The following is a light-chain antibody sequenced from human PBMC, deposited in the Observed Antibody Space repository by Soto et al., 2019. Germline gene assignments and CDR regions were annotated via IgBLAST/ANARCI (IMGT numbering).Light chain of an antibody. J-gene: IGKJ1*01. V-gene: IGKV1-17*01. CDR3: QQYNSYPWT. CDR2: AAF. Sequence: IQMTQSPSSLSASVGDRVTITCRASQGISNDLGWYQQKPGKAPNLLIYAAFTLQSGVPSRFSGSGSGTEFTLTISSLHPDDFATYYCQQYNSYPWTFGQGTKVDIK. CDR1: QGISND.